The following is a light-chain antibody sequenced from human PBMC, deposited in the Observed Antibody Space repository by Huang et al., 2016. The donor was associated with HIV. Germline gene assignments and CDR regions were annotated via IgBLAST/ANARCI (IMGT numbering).Light chain of an antibody. V-gene: IGKV3-11*01. Sequence: EIVLTQSPATLSLSPGERATLSCRASQSVSSYLAWYQQKPGQAPRLLIYDASSRATGIPARFSGSGSGTDFTLTISSLEPEDFAVYYCQQRSNWPRFGQGTKVEIK. CDR1: QSVSSY. J-gene: IGKJ1*01. CDR2: DAS. CDR3: QQRSNWPR.